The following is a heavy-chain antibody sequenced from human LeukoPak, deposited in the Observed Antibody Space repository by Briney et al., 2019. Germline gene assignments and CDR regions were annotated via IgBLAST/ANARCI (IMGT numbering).Heavy chain of an antibody. CDR1: GYSISSNYY. V-gene: IGHV4-38-2*01. CDR3: ARHTSGGYSGFPRFDY. J-gene: IGHJ4*02. CDR2: SSHSGST. Sequence: SETLSLTCAVSGYSISSNYYWGWIRQPPGKGLEWIGSSSHSGSTYYNPSLKSRVTMSVDTSKNHFSLKLSSVTAADTATYYCARHTSGGYSGFPRFDYWGQGTLVTVSS. D-gene: IGHD5-12*01.